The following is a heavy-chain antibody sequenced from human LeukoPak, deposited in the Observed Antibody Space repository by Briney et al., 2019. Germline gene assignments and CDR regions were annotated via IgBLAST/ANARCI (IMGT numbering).Heavy chain of an antibody. J-gene: IGHJ4*02. V-gene: IGHV1-69*13. Sequence: ASVKVSCKAYGYTVTGYYIHWVRQAPGQGLEWMGGIIPIFGTANYAQKFQGRVTITADESTSTAYMELSSLRSEDTAVYYCATPGGRYSYGYLSDYWGQGTLVTVSP. CDR3: ATPGGRYSYGYLSDY. CDR2: IIPIFGTA. CDR1: GYTVTGYY. D-gene: IGHD5-18*01.